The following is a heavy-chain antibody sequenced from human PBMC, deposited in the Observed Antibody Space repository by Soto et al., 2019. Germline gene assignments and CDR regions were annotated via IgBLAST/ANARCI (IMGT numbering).Heavy chain of an antibody. CDR1: GFTFSSYA. CDR3: ARDGGDIVLVPAAMRPYYYYGMDV. Sequence: QVQLVESGGGVVQPGRSLRLSCAASGFTFSSYAMHWVRQAPGKGLEWVAVISYDGSNKYYADSVKGRFTISRDNSKNTLDLQMNSLRAEDTAVYYCARDGGDIVLVPAAMRPYYYYGMDVWGQGTTVTVSS. V-gene: IGHV3-30-3*01. CDR2: ISYDGSNK. D-gene: IGHD2-2*01. J-gene: IGHJ6*02.